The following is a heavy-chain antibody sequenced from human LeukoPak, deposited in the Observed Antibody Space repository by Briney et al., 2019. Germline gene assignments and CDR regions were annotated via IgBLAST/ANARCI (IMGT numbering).Heavy chain of an antibody. Sequence: PGGSLRLSCAASGFTFSNAWMSWVRQAPGKGLEWVGRIKSKTNGGTTDYAAPGKGRFTISRDDSKNTLYLQMNSLKTEDTAVYYCTTDHGYSYGHFDYWGQGTLVTVSS. V-gene: IGHV3-15*01. CDR3: TTDHGYSYGHFDY. D-gene: IGHD5-18*01. CDR1: GFTFSNAW. J-gene: IGHJ4*02. CDR2: IKSKTNGGTT.